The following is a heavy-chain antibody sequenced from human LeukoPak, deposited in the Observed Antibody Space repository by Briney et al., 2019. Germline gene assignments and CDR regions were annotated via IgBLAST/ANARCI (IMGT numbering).Heavy chain of an antibody. V-gene: IGHV3-30-3*01. CDR1: GFTFSSYA. CDR3: ARDPNYGGNSFDY. CDR2: ISYDGSNK. J-gene: IGHJ4*02. D-gene: IGHD4-23*01. Sequence: PGRSLRLSCAASGFTFSSYAMHWVRQAPGKGLEWVAVISYDGSNKYYADSVKGRFTISRDNSKNTVYLQMNSLRAEDTAVYYCARDPNYGGNSFDYWGQGTLVTVPS.